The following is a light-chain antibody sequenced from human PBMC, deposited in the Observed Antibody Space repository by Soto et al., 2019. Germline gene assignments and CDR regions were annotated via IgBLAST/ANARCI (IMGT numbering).Light chain of an antibody. J-gene: IGKJ4*01. CDR2: GAS. V-gene: IGKV3D-15*01. CDR1: QSVNIY. CDR3: QQYDDWLRLT. Sequence: EIVLTQSPATLSLSPGARATLSCRASQSVNIYLAWYQQNPGQAPRLLIFGASSRATGIPARFSGSGSGTEFNLTISSLQSEDFAVYFCQQYDDWLRLTFGGGTKVDIK.